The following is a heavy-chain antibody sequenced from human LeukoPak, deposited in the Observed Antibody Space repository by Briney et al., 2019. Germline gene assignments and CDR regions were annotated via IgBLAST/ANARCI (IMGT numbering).Heavy chain of an antibody. CDR1: GGSISNYY. D-gene: IGHD2-15*01. CDR2: IYYSGST. J-gene: IGHJ4*02. CDR3: ARGSMRWYYFDY. V-gene: IGHV4-59*01. Sequence: SETLSLTCTVSGGSISNYYWSWIRQPPGKGLEWIGHIYYSGSTNYNPSLKSRVTISVDTSKNQFSLKLSSVTAADTAVYYCARGSMRWYYFDYWGQGTLVTVSS.